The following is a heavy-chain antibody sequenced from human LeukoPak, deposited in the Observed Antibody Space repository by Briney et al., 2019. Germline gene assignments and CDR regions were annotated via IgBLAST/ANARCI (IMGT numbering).Heavy chain of an antibody. CDR2: ISGSGGST. CDR3: AXXXAXYXXXDISTGFWFDP. Sequence: PGGSLRLSCAASGFTFSSYAMSWVRQAPGKGLEWVSAISGSGGSTYYADSVKGRFTISRDNSKNTLYLQMNSLRAEDTAVYYCAXXXAXYXXXDISTGFWFDPWGQGTLVTVSS. CDR1: GFTFSSYA. V-gene: IGHV3-23*01. J-gene: IGHJ5*02. D-gene: IGHD3-9*01.